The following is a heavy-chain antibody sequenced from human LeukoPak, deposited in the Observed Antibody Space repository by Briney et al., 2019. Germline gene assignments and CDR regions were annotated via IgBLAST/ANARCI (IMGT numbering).Heavy chain of an antibody. CDR3: ASRQHYYYYGMDV. CDR2: IYHSGST. Sequence: SETLSLTCAVSGGSISSGGYSWSWIRQPPGKGLEWIGYIYHSGSTYYNPSHKSRVTISVDRSKNQFSLKLSSVTAADTAVYYCASRQHYYYYGMDVWGQGTTVTVSS. J-gene: IGHJ6*02. D-gene: IGHD5-18*01. CDR1: GGSISSGGYS. V-gene: IGHV4-30-2*01.